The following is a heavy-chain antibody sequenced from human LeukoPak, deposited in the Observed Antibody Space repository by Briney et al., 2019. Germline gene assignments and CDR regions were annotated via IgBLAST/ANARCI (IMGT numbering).Heavy chain of an antibody. V-gene: IGHV4-30-4*08. Sequence: SETLSLTCTVSGGSISSGDYYWSWIRQPPGKGLEWIGYIYYSGNTYYNPSLKSQVTISVDTSKNQFSLKLSSVTAADTAVYYCARVPFSRTFDYWGQGTLVTVSS. CDR3: ARVPFSRTFDY. J-gene: IGHJ4*02. CDR2: IYYSGNT. CDR1: GGSISSGDYY. D-gene: IGHD6-6*01.